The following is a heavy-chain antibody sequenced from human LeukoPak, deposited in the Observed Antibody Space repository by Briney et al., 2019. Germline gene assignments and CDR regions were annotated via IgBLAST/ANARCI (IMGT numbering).Heavy chain of an antibody. V-gene: IGHV4-4*07. CDR1: GGSISSYY. Sequence: SETLSLTCTVSGGSISSYYWSWIRKPAGKGLEWIGRIYTSGSTNYNPSLKSRVTMSVDTSKNQFSLKLTSVTAADTAVYYCARLNVLSGSPLHHFDHWGQGTLVTVSA. J-gene: IGHJ4*02. D-gene: IGHD6-13*01. CDR3: ARLNVLSGSPLHHFDH. CDR2: IYTSGST.